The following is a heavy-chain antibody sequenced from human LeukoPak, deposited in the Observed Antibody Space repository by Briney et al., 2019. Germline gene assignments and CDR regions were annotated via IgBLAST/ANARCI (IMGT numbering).Heavy chain of an antibody. V-gene: IGHV3-48*01. CDR1: GFTFSVYF. CDR3: ARDLTSSGYSSGSYYNYYGMDV. CDR2: ISSSSSII. D-gene: IGHD6-19*01. J-gene: IGHJ6*02. Sequence: PGGSLRLSCAASGFTFSVYFMGWVRQAPGKGLEWVSYISSSSSIIYYADSVKGRFTISRDNAKNSLYLQMNSLRAEDTAVYYCARDLTSSGYSSGSYYNYYGMDVWGQGTTVTVSS.